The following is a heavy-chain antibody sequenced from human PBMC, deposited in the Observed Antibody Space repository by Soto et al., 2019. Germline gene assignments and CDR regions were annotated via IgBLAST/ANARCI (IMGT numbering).Heavy chain of an antibody. CDR3: ARSVAVPGAHIAY. J-gene: IGHJ4*02. CDR2: VYYTGST. V-gene: IGHV4-59*02. CDR1: VGSVCGSC. D-gene: IGHD6-19*01. Sequence: LALTCSVCVGSVCGSCWSWIRQYPGKGLEWLGYVYYTGSTNYSPSLRSRVSISVDTSKNEFSLRLSSVTAADTAVYFCARSVAVPGAHIAYWGQGTQVTVSS.